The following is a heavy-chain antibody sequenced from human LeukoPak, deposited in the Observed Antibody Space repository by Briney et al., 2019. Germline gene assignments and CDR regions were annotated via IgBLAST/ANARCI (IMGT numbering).Heavy chain of an antibody. CDR1: GGSISSYY. CDR3: ARTQRVAGRGTFDY. V-gene: IGHV4-59*01. J-gene: IGHJ4*02. D-gene: IGHD6-19*01. CDR2: IYYSGST. Sequence: SETLSLTCTVSGGSISSYYWSWIRQPPGKGLEWIGYIYYSGSTNYNPSLKSRVTISVDTSKNQFSLKLSSVTAADTAVYYCARTQRVAGRGTFDYWGQGTLVTVSS.